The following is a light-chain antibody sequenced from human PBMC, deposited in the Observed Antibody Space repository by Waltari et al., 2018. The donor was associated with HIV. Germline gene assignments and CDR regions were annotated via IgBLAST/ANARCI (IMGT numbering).Light chain of an antibody. J-gene: IGKJ1*01. V-gene: IGKV3-15*01. Sequence: KVMTQSPATLSVSPGYRATLSCRASQSVSSNLAWYQQKPGQAPRLLIYGAFTRATGIPARVSGSGSGTEFTLTISSLQSGDFAVYYCQHYNNWPWTFGQGTKVATK. CDR3: QHYNNWPWT. CDR1: QSVSSN. CDR2: GAF.